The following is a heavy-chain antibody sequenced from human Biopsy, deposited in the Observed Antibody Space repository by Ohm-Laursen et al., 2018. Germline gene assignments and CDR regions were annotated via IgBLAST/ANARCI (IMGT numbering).Heavy chain of an antibody. V-gene: IGHV3-23*01. CDR2: ISGRGGST. D-gene: IGHD3-3*01. Sequence: SLRLSCAASGFTFSSHAMSWVRQAPGRGLEWVSVISGRGGSTHYADSVKGRFTISRDNSKNTLLLQMKSLRAEDTAIYYCGRRPFFDYWSAYYVDHWGQGALVTVSS. CDR3: GRRPFFDYWSAYYVDH. J-gene: IGHJ5*02. CDR1: GFTFSSHA.